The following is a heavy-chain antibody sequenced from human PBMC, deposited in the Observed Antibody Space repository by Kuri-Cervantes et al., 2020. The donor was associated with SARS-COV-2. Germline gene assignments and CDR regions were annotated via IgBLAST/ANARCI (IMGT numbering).Heavy chain of an antibody. CDR3: ARGSTYYDFWSGYYTGEYFQH. J-gene: IGHJ1*01. V-gene: IGHV3-7*01. D-gene: IGHD3-3*01. Sequence: GESLKISCAASGFTFSNAWMSWVRQAPGKGLEWVANIKQDGSEKYYVDSVKGRFTISRDNAKNSLYLQMNSLRAEDTAVYYCARGSTYYDFWSGYYTGEYFQHWGQGTLVTVSS. CDR2: IKQDGSEK. CDR1: GFTFSNAW.